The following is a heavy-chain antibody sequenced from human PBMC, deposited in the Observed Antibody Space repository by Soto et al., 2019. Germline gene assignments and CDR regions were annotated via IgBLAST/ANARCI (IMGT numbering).Heavy chain of an antibody. J-gene: IGHJ6*02. CDR3: ASVDTTTRDYYYGMDV. Sequence: GASVRVSCKAPGYTFTSYYMHWVRQAPGQGLEWMGIINPSGGSTSYAQKLQGRVTMTRDTSTSTVYMELSSLRSEDTAVYYCASVDTTTRDYYYGMDVWGQGTTVTVSS. CDR1: GYTFTSYY. CDR2: INPSGGST. D-gene: IGHD5-18*01. V-gene: IGHV1-46*01.